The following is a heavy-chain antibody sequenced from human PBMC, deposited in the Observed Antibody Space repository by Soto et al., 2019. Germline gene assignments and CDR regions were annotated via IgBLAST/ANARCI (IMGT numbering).Heavy chain of an antibody. CDR2: IYYSGST. V-gene: IGHV4-39*01. J-gene: IGHJ4*02. D-gene: IGHD5-18*01. CDR3: ARRGYSYGTLFDY. Sequence: SETLSLTCTVSGGSISSSSYYWGWIRQPPGKGLEWIGSIYYSGSTYYNPSLKSRVTISVDTSKNQFSLKLSSVTAADTAVYYCARRGYSYGTLFDYWGQGTLVTVSS. CDR1: GGSISSSSYY.